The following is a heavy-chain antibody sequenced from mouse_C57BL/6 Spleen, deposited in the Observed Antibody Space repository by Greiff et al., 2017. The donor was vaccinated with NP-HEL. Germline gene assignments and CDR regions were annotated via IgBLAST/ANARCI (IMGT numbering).Heavy chain of an antibody. CDR2: IDPSDSET. D-gene: IGHD1-1*01. V-gene: IGHV1-52*01. Sequence: VQLQQPGAELVRPGSSVKLSCKASGYTFTSYWMHWVKQRPIQGLEWIGNIDPSDSETHYNQKFKDKATLTVDKSSSTAYMQLSSLTSEDSAVYYCARGYYGSSYVDWYFDVWGTGTTVTVSS. CDR3: ARGYYGSSYVDWYFDV. CDR1: GYTFTSYW. J-gene: IGHJ1*03.